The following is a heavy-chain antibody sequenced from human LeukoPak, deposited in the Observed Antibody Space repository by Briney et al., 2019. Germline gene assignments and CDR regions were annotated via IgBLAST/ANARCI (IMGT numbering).Heavy chain of an antibody. CDR2: IYYSGST. V-gene: IGHV4-39*01. CDR3: AILTYYDFWSGQVYYFDY. J-gene: IGHJ4*02. CDR1: GGSISSSSYY. Sequence: SETLSLTCTVSGGSISSSSYYWGWIRQPPGKGLEWIGSIYYSGSTYYNPSLKSRVPISVDTSKNQFSLKLSSVTAADTAVYYCAILTYYDFWSGQVYYFDYWGQGTLVTVSS. D-gene: IGHD3-3*01.